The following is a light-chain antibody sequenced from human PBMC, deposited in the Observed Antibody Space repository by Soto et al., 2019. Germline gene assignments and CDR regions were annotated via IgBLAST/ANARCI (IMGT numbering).Light chain of an antibody. CDR1: SSNVGSNY. CDR3: AAWDDSLSGYYV. J-gene: IGLJ1*01. V-gene: IGLV1-47*01. CDR2: RNN. Sequence: QSVLTQPPSASGSPGQRVTISCSGSSSNVGSNYVYCYQQLQRTAAPLLIFRNNQRPSGVPDRFSGSKSGTSASLAISGLRSEDEAEYDCAAWDDSLSGYYVFGTGTKVTVL.